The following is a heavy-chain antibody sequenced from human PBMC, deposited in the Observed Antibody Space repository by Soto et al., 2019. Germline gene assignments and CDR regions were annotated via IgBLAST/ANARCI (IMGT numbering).Heavy chain of an antibody. J-gene: IGHJ4*02. CDR2: IYYSGST. CDR1: GGSISSGDYY. Sequence: TLSLTCTVSGGSISSGDYYWSWIRQPPGKGLEWIGYIYYSGSTYYNPSLKSRVTISVDTSKNQFSLKLSSVTAADTAVYYCARVVDTAMVFFDYWGQGTLVTVSS. CDR3: ARVVDTAMVFFDY. V-gene: IGHV4-30-4*01. D-gene: IGHD5-18*01.